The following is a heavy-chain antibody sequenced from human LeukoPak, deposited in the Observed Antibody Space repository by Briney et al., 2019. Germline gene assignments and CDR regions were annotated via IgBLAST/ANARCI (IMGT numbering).Heavy chain of an antibody. V-gene: IGHV4-38-2*01. D-gene: IGHD3-10*01. CDR2: IHHSGST. J-gene: IGHJ5*02. Sequence: SETLSLTCAVSGSSINNGYYWGWIRQPPGKGLEWIGSIHHSGSTYYNPSLESRVTILVDTSKNQFSLNMRSVTAADTAVYYCARAPPRGGWFDPWGQGTLVTVSS. CDR3: ARAPPRGGWFDP. CDR1: GSSINNGYY.